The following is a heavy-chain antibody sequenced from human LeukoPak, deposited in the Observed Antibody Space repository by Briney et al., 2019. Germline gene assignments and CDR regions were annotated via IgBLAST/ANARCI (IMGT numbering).Heavy chain of an antibody. V-gene: IGHV4-34*01. CDR1: GGSFSSYY. J-gene: IGHJ4*02. D-gene: IGHD6-13*01. Sequence: SETLSLTCAVYGGSFSSYYWSWIRQPPGKGLEWIGEINHSGSTNYNPSLKSRVTISLDTSKNQFSLKLSYVTAADTAVYYCARGQQLVRYWGQGTLVTVSS. CDR2: INHSGST. CDR3: ARGQQLVRY.